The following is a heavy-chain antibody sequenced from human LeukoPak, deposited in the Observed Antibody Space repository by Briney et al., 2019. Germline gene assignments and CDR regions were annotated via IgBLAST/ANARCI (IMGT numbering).Heavy chain of an antibody. CDR2: ISPSGGST. CDR1: GYTFSSYS. V-gene: IGHV3-23*01. Sequence: GGSLKLSCEASGYTFSSYSMSWVRQAPGKGLEWLSAISPSGGSTYYADSVKGRFTISRDNSTNTLYLEMNSLRADDTAVYYCAKDRHSSSFVSCYWGQGTLVTVSS. J-gene: IGHJ4*02. CDR3: AKDRHSSSFVSCY. D-gene: IGHD6-6*01.